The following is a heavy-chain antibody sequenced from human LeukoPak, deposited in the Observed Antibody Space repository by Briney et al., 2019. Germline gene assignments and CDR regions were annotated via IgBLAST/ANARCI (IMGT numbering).Heavy chain of an antibody. V-gene: IGHV3-30*02. CDR2: MPYDGGNK. Sequence: PGGSLRLPCAASGFTFSRDNLHWVRQAPGKGLEWVAFMPYDGGNKYYADSVKGRFTISRDNSKNTLYLQMNSLTAEDTAVYYCVKDQGRGTYSFDYWGQGTLVIVSS. D-gene: IGHD1-26*01. J-gene: IGHJ4*02. CDR1: GFTFSRDN. CDR3: VKDQGRGTYSFDY.